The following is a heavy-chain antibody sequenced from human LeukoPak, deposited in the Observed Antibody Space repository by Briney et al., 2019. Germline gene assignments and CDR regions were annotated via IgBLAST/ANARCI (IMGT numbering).Heavy chain of an antibody. D-gene: IGHD3-22*01. J-gene: IGHJ4*02. V-gene: IGHV3-48*03. CDR3: ARRGYYDSSGYLFDY. CDR2: ISTSGSTI. CDR1: GFTFSSYE. Sequence: RGSLRLSCAASGFTFSSYEMNWVRRAPGKGLEWVSYISTSGSTIYHADSVKGRFTISRDNAKNSLFLQMNSLRAEDTAVYYCARRGYYDSSGYLFDYWGQGTLVTVSS.